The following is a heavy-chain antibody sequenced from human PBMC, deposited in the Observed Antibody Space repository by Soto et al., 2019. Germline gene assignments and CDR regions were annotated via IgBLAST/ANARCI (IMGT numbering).Heavy chain of an antibody. CDR1: GFTFSSYA. V-gene: IGHV3-23*01. Sequence: EVQLLESGGGLVQPGGSLRLYCAASGFTFSSYAMSWVRQAPGKGLEWVSAISGSGGSTYYADSVKGRFTISRDNCKNTLYLQMNRLRAEDTAVYYCAKDIAATMMVGPDYWGQGTLVTVSS. D-gene: IGHD3-22*01. CDR3: AKDIAATMMVGPDY. J-gene: IGHJ4*02. CDR2: ISGSGGST.